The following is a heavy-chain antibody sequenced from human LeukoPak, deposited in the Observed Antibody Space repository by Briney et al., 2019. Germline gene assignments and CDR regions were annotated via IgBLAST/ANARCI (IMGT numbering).Heavy chain of an antibody. CDR2: ISGSGGST. CDR1: GFTFSSYA. V-gene: IGHV3-23*01. Sequence: QPGGSLRLSCAASGFTFSSYAMSWVRQAPGKGLEWVSPISGSGGSTYYADSVKGRFTISRDNSKNTLYLQMNSLRAEDTAVYYCAKIPYSSSPTWSDPWGQGTPVTVSS. CDR3: AKIPYSSSPTWSDP. J-gene: IGHJ5*02. D-gene: IGHD6-6*01.